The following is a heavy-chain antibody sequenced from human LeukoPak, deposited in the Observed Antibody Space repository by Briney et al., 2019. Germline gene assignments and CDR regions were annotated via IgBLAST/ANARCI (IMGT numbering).Heavy chain of an antibody. CDR2: VNPHSGGT. V-gene: IGHV1-2*02. D-gene: IGHD5-12*01. CDR3: ARDRSSLYNGNYAF. Sequence: ASVKVSCKTSGYTFTDYYIHWVRQAPGQGLGFMGWVNPHSGGTSYAAKFRGRVTLTRDTSTTTSYMDLSSLTSDDTAVYYCARDRSSLYNGNYAFWGQGTLVTVSS. J-gene: IGHJ4*02. CDR1: GYTFTDYY.